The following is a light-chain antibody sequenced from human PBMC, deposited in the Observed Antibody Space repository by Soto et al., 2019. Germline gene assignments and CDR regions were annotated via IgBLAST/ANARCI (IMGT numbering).Light chain of an antibody. J-gene: IGLJ1*01. CDR1: SSDVGGYNY. V-gene: IGLV2-14*01. CDR3: SSYTSSSTPYV. CDR2: DVS. Sequence: QSALTQPASVSGSPGQSITISCTGTSSDVGGYNYVSWYQQHPGKAPKLMIYDVSNRPSGVSNRFSGSKSGNTASLTISGLQDEHEADYYCSSYTSSSTPYVFGPGTKLTVL.